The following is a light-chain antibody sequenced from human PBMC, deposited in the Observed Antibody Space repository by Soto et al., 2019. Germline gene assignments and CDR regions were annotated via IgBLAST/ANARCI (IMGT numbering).Light chain of an antibody. V-gene: IGKV3-11*01. Sequence: EIVLTQSPATLSLSPGERATLSCRASQSVSSYSAWYQQKPGQAPRLLIYDASNRATGIPARFSGSGSGTDFTLTISSLEPEDFAVYYCQQRSNWRLTFGGGTKVEIK. CDR1: QSVSSY. J-gene: IGKJ4*01. CDR3: QQRSNWRLT. CDR2: DAS.